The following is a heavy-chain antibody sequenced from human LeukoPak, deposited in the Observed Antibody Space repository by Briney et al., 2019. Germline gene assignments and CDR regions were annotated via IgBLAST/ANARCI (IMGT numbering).Heavy chain of an antibody. CDR1: GFTFSSYG. J-gene: IGHJ3*02. Sequence: GGSLRVYCAASGFTFSSYGMHWVRQAPGKGLEWVAVIWYDGSNKYYADSVKGRFTISRDNSKNTLYLQMNSLRAEDTAVYYCAKELSSSTFYDAFDIWGQGTMVTVSS. CDR2: IWYDGSNK. D-gene: IGHD6-6*01. CDR3: AKELSSSTFYDAFDI. V-gene: IGHV3-33*06.